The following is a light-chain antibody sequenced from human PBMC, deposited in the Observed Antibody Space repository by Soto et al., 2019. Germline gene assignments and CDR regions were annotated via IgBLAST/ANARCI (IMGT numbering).Light chain of an antibody. CDR1: QTIRSH. Sequence: DIQMTQFPLSLSASVGVRVTITCRASQTIRSHLNCYQQKPGEAPKIVLYATSNLQVAFPSRFSGSVSGTDFILTISSLEPDDFATYYCQQSYRTPLTFCGRAQVEIK. V-gene: IGKV1-39*01. CDR3: QQSYRTPLT. CDR2: ATS. J-gene: IGKJ4*01.